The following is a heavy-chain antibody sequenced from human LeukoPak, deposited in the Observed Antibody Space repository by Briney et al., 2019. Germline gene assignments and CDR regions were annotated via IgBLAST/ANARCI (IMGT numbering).Heavy chain of an antibody. CDR3: AREVISTPSYFDY. Sequence: GGSLRLSCAASGFTVSSSFIYWVRRAPGKGLEWVSFIHRDDKTYYADSVKGRFTMSRDSSKSTLYLQMNSLGADDTAVYYCAREVISTPSYFDYWAQGILVTVSS. CDR2: IHRDDKT. J-gene: IGHJ4*02. D-gene: IGHD2-2*01. CDR1: GFTVSSSF. V-gene: IGHV3-53*01.